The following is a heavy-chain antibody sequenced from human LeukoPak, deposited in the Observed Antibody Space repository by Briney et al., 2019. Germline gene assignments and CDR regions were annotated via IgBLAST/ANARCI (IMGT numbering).Heavy chain of an antibody. Sequence: GGSLRLSCAASGFTFDDYGMSWVRQAPGKGLEWVSGINWNGGSTGYADSVKGRFTISRDNAKNSLYLQMNSLRAEVTALYHCARTPLGSGSYDYWGQGNLVTVSS. D-gene: IGHD3-10*01. CDR1: GFTFDDYG. CDR3: ARTPLGSGSYDY. J-gene: IGHJ4*02. V-gene: IGHV3-20*01. CDR2: INWNGGST.